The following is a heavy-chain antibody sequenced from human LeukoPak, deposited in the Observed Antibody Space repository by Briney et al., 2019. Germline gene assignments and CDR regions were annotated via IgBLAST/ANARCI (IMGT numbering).Heavy chain of an antibody. V-gene: IGHV4-59*01. CDR1: GGSFSGYY. CDR2: IYYSVST. CDR3: ARVQLSNNYFDY. D-gene: IGHD3-16*02. Sequence: KPSETLSLTCAVYGGSFSGYYWSWIRQPPGKGLEWIGYIYYSVSTSYNPSLKSRVTISADTSKNQFSLRLSSVTAADTAVYYCARVQLSNNYFDYWGQGTLVTVSS. J-gene: IGHJ4*02.